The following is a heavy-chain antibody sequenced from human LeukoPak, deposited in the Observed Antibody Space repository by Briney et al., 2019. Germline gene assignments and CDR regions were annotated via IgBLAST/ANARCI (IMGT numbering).Heavy chain of an antibody. CDR3: AALVVVAARDY. J-gene: IGHJ4*02. CDR2: IIPIFGTA. Sequence: GASVKVSCKGSGYTFTSYGISWVRQAPGQGLEWMGGIIPIFGTANYAQKFQGRVTITTDESTSTAYMELSSLRSEDTAVYYCAALVVVAARDYWGQGTLVTVSS. CDR1: GYTFTSYG. V-gene: IGHV1-69*05. D-gene: IGHD2-15*01.